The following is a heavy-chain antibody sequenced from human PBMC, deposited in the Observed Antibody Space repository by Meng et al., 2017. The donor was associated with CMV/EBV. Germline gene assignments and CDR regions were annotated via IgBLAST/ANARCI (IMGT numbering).Heavy chain of an antibody. Sequence: GGSLRLSCAAAGFTFNSHTMNWVRQAPGKGLQWVASITGSRTSVLYADSVRGRFTISRDNAKNSLYLQMNSLRAEDTAVYYCARDIAAAGSYFYFFAMDVWGQGTTVTVFS. CDR3: ARDIAAAGSYFYFFAMDV. CDR1: GFTFNSHT. D-gene: IGHD6-13*01. CDR2: ITGSRTSV. J-gene: IGHJ6*02. V-gene: IGHV3-21*01.